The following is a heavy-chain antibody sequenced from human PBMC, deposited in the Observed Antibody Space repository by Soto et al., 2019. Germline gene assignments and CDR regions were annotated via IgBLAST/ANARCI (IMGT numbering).Heavy chain of an antibody. CDR2: ISAYNGNT. Sequence: GXXVKVSCKASGXTFTSYGISWVRQAPGQGLEWMGWISAYNGNTNYAQKLQGRVTMTTDTSTSTGYMELRSLRSDDTAVYYCARGSPVRGVYYWGQGTLVTVSS. J-gene: IGHJ4*02. D-gene: IGHD3-10*01. CDR3: ARGSPVRGVYY. CDR1: GXTFTSYG. V-gene: IGHV1-18*01.